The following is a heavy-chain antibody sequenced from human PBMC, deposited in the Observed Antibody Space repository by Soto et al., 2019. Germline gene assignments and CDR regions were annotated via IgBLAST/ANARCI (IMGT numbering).Heavy chain of an antibody. Sequence: EVQLLESGGGLVQPGESLRLSCAASGFTFSSYAMSWVRQAPGTGLEWVSVISGSDDSTYYADSVKGRLTISTDNFKNTLYLQMNSLRAEDTAVYYSAKRSSSSTFDYWGQGTLVTVSS. V-gene: IGHV3-23*01. J-gene: IGHJ4*02. D-gene: IGHD6-6*01. CDR1: GFTFSSYA. CDR3: AKRSSSSTFDY. CDR2: ISGSDDST.